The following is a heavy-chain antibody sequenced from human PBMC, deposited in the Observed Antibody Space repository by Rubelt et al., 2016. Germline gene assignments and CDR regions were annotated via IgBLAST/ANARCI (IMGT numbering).Heavy chain of an antibody. CDR3: TRLAYYGSGSRGVDGMDV. D-gene: IGHD3-10*01. V-gene: IGHV3-73*01. CDR2: ITSKADSYAT. Sequence: EVQLVESGGGLVQPGGSLRLSCAASGFTFSGSAMHWVRQASGKGLEWVGRITSKADSYATAYGGSVKGRFTISRDDSKNTAYLQMNSLKPEDTALYYCTRLAYYGSGSRGVDGMDVWGQGTTVTVSS. J-gene: IGHJ6*02. CDR1: GFTFSGSA.